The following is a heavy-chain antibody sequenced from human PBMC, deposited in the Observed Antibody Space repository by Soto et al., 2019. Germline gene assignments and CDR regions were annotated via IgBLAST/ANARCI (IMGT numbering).Heavy chain of an antibody. CDR3: ARDLVVVSPGWFDP. V-gene: IGHV4-59*01. D-gene: IGHD2-15*01. Sequence: SETLSLTCTVSGGSISSYYWSWIRQPPGKGLEWIGYIYYSGSTNYNPSLKSRVTISVDTSKNQFSLKLSSVTAADTAVYYCARDLVVVSPGWFDPWGQGTLVTVSS. CDR2: IYYSGST. J-gene: IGHJ5*02. CDR1: GGSISSYY.